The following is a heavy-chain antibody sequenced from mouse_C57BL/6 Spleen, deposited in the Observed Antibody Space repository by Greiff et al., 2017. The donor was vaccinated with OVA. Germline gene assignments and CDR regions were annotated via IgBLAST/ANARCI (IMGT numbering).Heavy chain of an antibody. Sequence: EVKLVESGEGLVKPGGSLKLSCAASGFTFSSYAMSWVRQTPEKRLEWVAYISSGGDYIYYADTVKGRFTISRDNARNPLYLHMSSLKSEDTAMYYCTRDNYDYFDYWGQGTTLTVSS. CDR3: TRDNYDYFDY. J-gene: IGHJ2*01. CDR1: GFTFSSYA. V-gene: IGHV5-9-1*02. CDR2: ISSGGDYI. D-gene: IGHD2-12*01.